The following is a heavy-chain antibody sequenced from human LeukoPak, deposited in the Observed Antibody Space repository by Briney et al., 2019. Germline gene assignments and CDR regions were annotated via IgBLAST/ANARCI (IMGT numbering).Heavy chain of an antibody. CDR2: ISTNNDII. CDR1: GFTFTKYS. CDR3: ARDKDFWSGVPGWFDP. Sequence: GGSLRLSCAASGFTFTKYSMNWVRQAPGKGLESPAYISTNNDIIEYADSVKGRFTISRDNAKNSLWLQMNSLRVEDTAVYYCARDKDFWSGVPGWFDPWGQGTLVTVSS. D-gene: IGHD3-3*01. V-gene: IGHV3-48*01. J-gene: IGHJ5*02.